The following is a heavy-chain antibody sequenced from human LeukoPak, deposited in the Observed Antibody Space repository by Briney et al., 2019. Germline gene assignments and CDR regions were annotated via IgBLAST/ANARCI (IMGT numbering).Heavy chain of an antibody. CDR2: IVVGSGNT. J-gene: IGHJ4*02. D-gene: IGHD1-26*01. V-gene: IGHV1-58*01. Sequence: ASVKVSCRASGFTFTSSAVQWVRQARGQRLEWIGWIVVGSGNTNYAQKFQERVTITRDMSTSTAYMELSSLRSEDTAVYYCAAATGGSYLAPFDYWGQGTLVTVSS. CDR1: GFTFTSSA. CDR3: AAATGGSYLAPFDY.